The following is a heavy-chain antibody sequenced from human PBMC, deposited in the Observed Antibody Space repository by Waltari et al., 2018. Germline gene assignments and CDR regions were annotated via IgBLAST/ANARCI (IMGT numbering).Heavy chain of an antibody. Sequence: EVQLVESGGGLVQTGGSLRLSCAASGFIFSSYAMSWVRQAPGKGLEWVSVISGSGGSTYYADSVKGRFTISRDNSKNTLYLQMNSLRAEDTAVYYCAKQRLGGSYGLFDSWGQGTLVTVSS. CDR3: AKQRLGGSYGLFDS. V-gene: IGHV3-23*04. CDR1: GFIFSSYA. D-gene: IGHD1-26*01. J-gene: IGHJ4*02. CDR2: ISGSGGST.